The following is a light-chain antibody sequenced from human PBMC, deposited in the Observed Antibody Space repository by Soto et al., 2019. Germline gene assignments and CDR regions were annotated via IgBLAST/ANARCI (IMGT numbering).Light chain of an antibody. CDR1: QSVSSSY. V-gene: IGKV3D-20*01. Sequence: EIVLTQSPATLSLSPGERATLSCGASQSVSSSYLAWYQQKPGLAPRLLIYDASSRATGIPDMFSGSGSGRACTLTIGRLDPEDFAVYYCQPDGTSPATFGPGTKVDI. J-gene: IGKJ3*01. CDR2: DAS. CDR3: QPDGTSPAT.